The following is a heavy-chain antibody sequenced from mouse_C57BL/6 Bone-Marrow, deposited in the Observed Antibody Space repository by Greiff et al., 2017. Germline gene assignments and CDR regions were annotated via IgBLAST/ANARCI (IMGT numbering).Heavy chain of an antibody. CDR1: GFTFSSYA. J-gene: IGHJ2*01. CDR2: ISDGGSYT. V-gene: IGHV5-4*03. D-gene: IGHD2-4*01. CDR3: ARGGSTMNDY. Sequence: EVKLVESGGGLVKPGGSLKLSCAASGFTFSSYAMSWVRQTPDKRLEWVATISDGGSYTYYPDNVKGRFTISRDNAKNNLYLQMSHLKSEDTAMYYCARGGSTMNDYWGQGTTLTVSS.